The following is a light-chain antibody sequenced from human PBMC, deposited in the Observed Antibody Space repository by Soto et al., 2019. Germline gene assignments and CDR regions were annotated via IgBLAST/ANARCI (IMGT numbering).Light chain of an antibody. V-gene: IGKV1-5*03. CDR2: KAS. J-gene: IGKJ1*01. CDR1: QSVSSW. Sequence: DIQMTQSPSTLSASVGDRVTITCRAGQSVSSWLAWYQQKPGKAPKLLIYKASTLESGVPSRFSGSGSGTEFTLTISSRQPDDFGTYYCQQYNNYFRTFGQGTKVEIK. CDR3: QQYNNYFRT.